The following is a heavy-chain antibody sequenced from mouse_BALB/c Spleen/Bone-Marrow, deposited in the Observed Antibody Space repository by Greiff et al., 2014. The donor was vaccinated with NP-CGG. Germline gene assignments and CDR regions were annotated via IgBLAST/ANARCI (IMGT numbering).Heavy chain of an antibody. CDR2: IDPANDNT. D-gene: IGHD1-1*01. Sequence: DVQLQESGAELVKPGASVKLSCTASGFNVKDTYMHWVKQRPEQGLEWIGRIDPANDNTKYDPKFQGKATITADTSSNTAYLQLSSLTSEDTAVYYCARYNYGSSQFAYWGQGTLVTVSA. CDR3: ARYNYGSSQFAY. J-gene: IGHJ3*01. V-gene: IGHV14-3*02. CDR1: GFNVKDTY.